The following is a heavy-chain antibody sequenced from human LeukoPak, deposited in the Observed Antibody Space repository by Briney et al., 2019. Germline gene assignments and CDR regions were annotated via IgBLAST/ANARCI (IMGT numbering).Heavy chain of an antibody. CDR2: IKEDGSEK. D-gene: IGHD5-24*01. Sequence: QAGGSLRLSCAASGFTFRSYWMSWVRQAPGKGLEWVANIKEDGSEKYYADSVKGRFTISRDNAKKSLYLQMNSLRADDTAVYYCAGERDMATIWEIFEYWGQGALVTVSS. CDR1: GFTFRSYW. V-gene: IGHV3-7*01. CDR3: AGERDMATIWEIFEY. J-gene: IGHJ4*02.